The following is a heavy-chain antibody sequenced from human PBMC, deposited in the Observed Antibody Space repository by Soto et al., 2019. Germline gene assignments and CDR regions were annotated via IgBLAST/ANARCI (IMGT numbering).Heavy chain of an antibody. V-gene: IGHV3-30-3*01. CDR1: GFIFSNYA. J-gene: IGHJ6*02. CDR3: ARDDGSGRYYYYGMDV. CDR2: MSYDGSNK. D-gene: IGHD3-10*01. Sequence: QVQLVESGGGVVQPGRSLRLSCAASGFIFSNYAMHWVRQAPGKGLECVAVMSYDGSNKYYADSVKGRFTISRDNSKNTLYLQMSSLRAEDTAVYYCARDDGSGRYYYYGMDVWGQGTTVTVSS.